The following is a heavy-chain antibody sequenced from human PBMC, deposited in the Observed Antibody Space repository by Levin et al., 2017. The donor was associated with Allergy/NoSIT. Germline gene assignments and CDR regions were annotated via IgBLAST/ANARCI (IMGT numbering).Heavy chain of an antibody. D-gene: IGHD2-15*01. CDR2: INHSGST. CDR3: ARGGYCSGGSCYSRDHRRANSYFQH. J-gene: IGHJ1*01. V-gene: IGHV4-34*01. Sequence: SQTLSLTCAVYGGSFRGSYWSWIRQPPGKGLEWIGEINHSGSTNYNPSLKSRVTISVDTSKNQFSLKLSSVTAADTAVYYCARGGYCSGGSCYSRDHRRANSYFQHWGQGTLVTVSS. CDR1: GGSFRGSY.